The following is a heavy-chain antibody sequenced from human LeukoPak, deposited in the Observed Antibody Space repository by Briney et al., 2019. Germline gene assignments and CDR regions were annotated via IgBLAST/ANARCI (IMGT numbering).Heavy chain of an antibody. D-gene: IGHD2-15*01. CDR1: GGSISSYY. V-gene: IGHV4-4*07. CDR2: IYTSGST. CDR3: ARDWPRGCSGGSCYKPCNY. J-gene: IGHJ4*02. Sequence: SETLSLTCTGSGGSISSYYWSWIRQPAGKGLEWIGRIYTSGSTNYNPSLKSRVTMSVDTSKNQFSLKLSSVTAADTAVYYCARDWPRGCSGGSCYKPCNYWGQGTLVTVSS.